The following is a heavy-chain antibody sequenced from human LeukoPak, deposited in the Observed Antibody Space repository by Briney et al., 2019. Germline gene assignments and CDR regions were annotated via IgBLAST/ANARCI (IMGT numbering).Heavy chain of an antibody. CDR2: IYTSGST. Sequence: SETLSLTCTVSGGSISTYYWSWIRRPAGKGLEWIGRIYTSGSTDYNPSLKSRVTMSLDTSKNQFSLKLSSVTAADTAVYYCARGYCSGARCYSGDYWGQGTLVTVSS. J-gene: IGHJ4*02. CDR3: ARGYCSGARCYSGDY. CDR1: GGSISTYY. V-gene: IGHV4-4*07. D-gene: IGHD2-15*01.